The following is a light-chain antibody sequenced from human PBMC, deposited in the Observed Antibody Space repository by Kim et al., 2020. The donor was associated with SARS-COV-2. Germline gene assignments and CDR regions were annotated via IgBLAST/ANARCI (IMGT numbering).Light chain of an antibody. V-gene: IGLV3-1*01. J-gene: IGLJ3*02. CDR3: QAWDSSTGV. Sequence: GQTAIITCSGNKCEDNFACWYQQKPGQSPVLLIYKDSKRPSGILGLFSGSTSGNTATLTIGGTQAMDEAAYYCQAWDSSTGVFGGGTQLTVL. CDR2: KDS. CDR1: KCEDNF.